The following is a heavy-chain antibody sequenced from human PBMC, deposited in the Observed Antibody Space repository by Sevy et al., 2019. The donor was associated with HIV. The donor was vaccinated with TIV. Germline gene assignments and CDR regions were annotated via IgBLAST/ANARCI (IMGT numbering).Heavy chain of an antibody. CDR3: ATGVIAAAGFFDY. CDR2: FDPEDGET. Sequence: ASVKVSCKVSGYTLTELSMHWVRQAPGKGLEWMGGFDPEDGETIYSQKFQGRVTMTEDTSTDTAYMELSSLRSEDTAVYYCATGVIAAAGFFDYWGQGTLVTVSS. J-gene: IGHJ4*02. CDR1: GYTLTELS. D-gene: IGHD6-13*01. V-gene: IGHV1-24*01.